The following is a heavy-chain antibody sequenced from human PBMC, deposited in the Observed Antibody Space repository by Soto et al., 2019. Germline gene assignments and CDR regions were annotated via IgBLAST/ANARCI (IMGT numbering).Heavy chain of an antibody. J-gene: IGHJ4*02. CDR1: GFTFNYYW. CDR3: AREGPYSSSFSFDY. CDR2: IHSDGSTT. Sequence: GGSLRLSCAASGFTFNYYWMHWVRQAPGQGLVWVSHIHSDGSTTTYADSVKGRFTISRDNSKNTLYLQMNSLRAEDTAVYYCAREGPYSSSFSFDYWGQGTLVTVSS. V-gene: IGHV3-74*01. D-gene: IGHD6-6*01.